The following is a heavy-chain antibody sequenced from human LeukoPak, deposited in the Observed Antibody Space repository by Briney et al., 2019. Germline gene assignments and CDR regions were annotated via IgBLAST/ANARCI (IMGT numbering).Heavy chain of an antibody. CDR3: ARVGGRYSPLGY. CDR1: GFTFRSYW. J-gene: IGHJ4*02. D-gene: IGHD3-16*02. V-gene: IGHV3-7*01. Sequence: GVSLRLSCAASGFTFRSYWMSWVRQAPGKALEWVANIKQDGREKYYVDAVKGRFTISRDNDKNSLFLQMTSLRAEDTAVYYCARVGGRYSPLGYWGQGTLVTVSS. CDR2: IKQDGREK.